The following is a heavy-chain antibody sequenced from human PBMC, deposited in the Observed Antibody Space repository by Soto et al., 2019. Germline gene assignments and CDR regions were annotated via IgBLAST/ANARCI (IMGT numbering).Heavy chain of an antibody. J-gene: IGHJ4*02. CDR2: IYYSGST. CDR1: GGSISSYY. D-gene: IGHD5-12*01. CDR3: ARTIGGYGSLYFHY. Sequence: SETLSLTCTVSGGSISSYYWSWIRQPPGKGLEWIGYIYYSGSTNYNPSLKSRVTISVDTSKNQFSLKLSSVTAADTAVYYCARTIGGYGSLYFHYWGQGSLVTVS. V-gene: IGHV4-59*01.